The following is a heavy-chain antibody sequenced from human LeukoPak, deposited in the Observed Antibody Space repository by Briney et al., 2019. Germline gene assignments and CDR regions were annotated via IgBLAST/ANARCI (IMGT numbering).Heavy chain of an antibody. D-gene: IGHD3-22*01. CDR1: GFTFSSYG. Sequence: GGSLRLSCAASGFTFSSYGMHWVRQAPGKGLEWVAVIWYDGSNKYYADSVKGRFTISGDNSKNTLYLQMNSLRAEDTAVYYCARDRGSGYYYYGMDVWGQGTTVTVSS. CDR2: IWYDGSNK. CDR3: ARDRGSGYYYYGMDV. J-gene: IGHJ6*02. V-gene: IGHV3-33*01.